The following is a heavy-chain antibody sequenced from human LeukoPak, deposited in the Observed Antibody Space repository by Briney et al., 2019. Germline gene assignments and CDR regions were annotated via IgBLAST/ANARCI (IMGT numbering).Heavy chain of an antibody. CDR2: ISYDGSNK. V-gene: IGHV3-30*18. Sequence: PGKSLRLSCAASGFTFSSYGMYWVRQAPGKGLEWVAVISYDGSNKYYTDSVKGRFTISRDNSKNTLYLQMNSLRAEDTAVYYCAKETVSSGSNWFDPWGQGTLVTVSS. CDR1: GFTFSSYG. J-gene: IGHJ5*02. D-gene: IGHD6-19*01. CDR3: AKETVSSGSNWFDP.